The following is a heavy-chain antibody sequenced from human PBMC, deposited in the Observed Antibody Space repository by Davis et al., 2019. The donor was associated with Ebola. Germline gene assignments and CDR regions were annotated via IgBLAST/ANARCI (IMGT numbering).Heavy chain of an antibody. V-gene: IGHV1-18*01. CDR1: GYTFSSYG. D-gene: IGHD1-26*01. CDR3: AREPPKVVGGGGVVYFDGMDV. CDR2: ISAYNGNT. Sequence: ASVKVSCKASGYTFSSYGISWVRQAPGQGLEWMGWISAYNGNTNYAQKLQGRVTMTTDTSTRTAYMDLRSLRSDDTAVYYCAREPPKVVGGGGVVYFDGMDVWGKGTTVTVSS. J-gene: IGHJ6*04.